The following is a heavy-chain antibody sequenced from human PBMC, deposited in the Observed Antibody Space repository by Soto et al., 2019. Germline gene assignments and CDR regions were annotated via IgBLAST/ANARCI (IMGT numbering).Heavy chain of an antibody. J-gene: IGHJ4*02. CDR1: GFTFSSYA. Sequence: GGSLRLSCAASGFTFSSYAMSWVRQAPGKGLEWVSAISGSGGSTYYADSVKGRFTISRDNSKNTLYLQMNSLRAEDTAVYYCAKDLWIQLWVIGRNDVDGWGQGTLVTVSS. CDR2: ISGSGGST. D-gene: IGHD5-18*01. V-gene: IGHV3-23*01. CDR3: AKDLWIQLWVIGRNDVDG.